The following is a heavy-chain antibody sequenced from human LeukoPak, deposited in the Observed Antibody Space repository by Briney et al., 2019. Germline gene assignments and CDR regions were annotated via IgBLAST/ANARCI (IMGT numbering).Heavy chain of an antibody. CDR1: GGSISSYY. J-gene: IGHJ4*02. CDR2: IYYSGST. D-gene: IGHD3-22*01. Sequence: SETLSLTCTVSGGSISSYYWSWIRQPPGKGLEWIGYIYYSGSTNYNPSLKSRVTISVDTSKNQFSLKLSSVTAADTAVYYCAGHDSSGYYALYWGQGTLVTVSS. V-gene: IGHV4-59*08. CDR3: AGHDSSGYYALY.